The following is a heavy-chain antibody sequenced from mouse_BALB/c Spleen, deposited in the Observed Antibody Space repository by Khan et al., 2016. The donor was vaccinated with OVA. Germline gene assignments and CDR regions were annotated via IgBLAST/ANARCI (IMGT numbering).Heavy chain of an antibody. V-gene: IGHV2-9*02. Sequence: QVQLQQSGPGLVAPSQSLSITCTVSGFSLTNYGVHWVRQPPREGLEWLGVIWAGGSTNYNSALMSRLSISKDNSKSQVFLKMNSLQTNDTAMYYCARPYYGRAWFAYWGQGTLVTVSA. CDR1: GFSLTNYG. CDR2: IWAGGST. CDR3: ARPYYGRAWFAY. J-gene: IGHJ3*01. D-gene: IGHD1-1*01.